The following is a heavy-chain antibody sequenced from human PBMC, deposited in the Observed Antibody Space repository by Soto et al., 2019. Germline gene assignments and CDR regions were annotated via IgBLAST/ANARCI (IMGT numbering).Heavy chain of an antibody. CDR2: IYYSGST. CDR1: GGSISSGGYY. CDR3: GRDGGVMVRGGEGYFDL. J-gene: IGHJ2*01. V-gene: IGHV4-31*03. D-gene: IGHD3-10*01. Sequence: QVQLQESGPGLVKPSQTLSLTCTVSGGSISSGGYYWSWIRQHPGKGLEWIGYIYYSGSTYYNPSLKSRVTISVDTYKSPFSLKLRSVTAADTAVYYCGRDGGVMVRGGEGYFDLWGRGTLVTVSS.